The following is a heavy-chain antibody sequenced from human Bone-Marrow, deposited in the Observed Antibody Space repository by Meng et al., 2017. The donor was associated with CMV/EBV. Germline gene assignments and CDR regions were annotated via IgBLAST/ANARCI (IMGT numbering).Heavy chain of an antibody. J-gene: IGHJ5*02. CDR3: AKDTGAGPAAMNFDP. Sequence: GESLKISWAASGFTFSSYGMHWVRQAPGKGLEWVAVIWYDGSNKYYADSVKGRFTISRDNSKNTLYLQMNSLGAEDTAVYYCAKDTGAGPAAMNFDPWGQGTLVTVSS. D-gene: IGHD2-2*01. CDR2: IWYDGSNK. V-gene: IGHV3-33*06. CDR1: GFTFSSYG.